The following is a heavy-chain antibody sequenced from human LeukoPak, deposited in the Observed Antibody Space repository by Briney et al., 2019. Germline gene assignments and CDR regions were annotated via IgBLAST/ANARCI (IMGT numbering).Heavy chain of an antibody. CDR2: INPNSGST. J-gene: IGHJ6*03. CDR1: GYTFTGYY. V-gene: IGHV1-2*02. Sequence: GASVKVSCKASGYTFTGYYMHWVRQAPGQGLEWMGWINPNSGSTNYAQKFQGRVTMTRDTSISTAYMELSRLRSDDTAVYYCARGVSRLYYYYMDVWGKGTTVTVSS. CDR3: ARGVSRLYYYYMDV. D-gene: IGHD3-10*01.